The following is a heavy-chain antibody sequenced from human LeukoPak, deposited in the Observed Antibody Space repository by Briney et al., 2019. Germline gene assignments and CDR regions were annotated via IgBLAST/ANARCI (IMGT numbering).Heavy chain of an antibody. CDR1: GFTVSNNY. CDR2: IYSRGST. D-gene: IGHD3-22*01. Sequence: PGGPLRLSCAASGFTVSNNYMRWVRQAPGKGLEWVSSIYSRGSTSYVDSVKGRFTISRDNSKNTLFLQMNSLRVEDTAVYYCARDYYGPWGQGTLVTVSS. J-gene: IGHJ5*02. V-gene: IGHV3-66*03. CDR3: ARDYYGP.